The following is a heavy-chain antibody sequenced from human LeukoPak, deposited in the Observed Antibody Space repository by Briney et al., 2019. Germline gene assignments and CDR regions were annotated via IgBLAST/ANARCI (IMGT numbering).Heavy chain of an antibody. J-gene: IGHJ5*02. CDR3: ASTYYYDSGRWFDP. CDR2: ISSDGCST. Sequence: GWSVRLSCAACGCIYRRYWMHSVRPAPGRGLVGVSRISSDGCSTTFADTVKGRFTISRDNAKNTLFLQMNSLRAEDTAVYYCASTYYYDSGRWFDPWGQGTLVTVSS. V-gene: IGHV3-74*01. CDR1: GCIYRRYW. D-gene: IGHD3-22*01.